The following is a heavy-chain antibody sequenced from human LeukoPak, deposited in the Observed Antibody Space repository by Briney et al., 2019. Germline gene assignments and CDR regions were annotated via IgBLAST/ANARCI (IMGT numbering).Heavy chain of an antibody. CDR2: MYTSGST. Sequence: KPSETLSLTCAVSGVSVSNFYWSWIRQPAGKGLEWIGRMYTSGSTNYNPSLKSRVTMSVDTSKNQFSLKLSSVTAADTAVYYCARDTGYYFGSGNYLYYFDYWGQGTLVTVSS. J-gene: IGHJ4*02. D-gene: IGHD3-10*01. CDR1: GVSVSNFY. CDR3: ARDTGYYFGSGNYLYYFDY. V-gene: IGHV4-4*07.